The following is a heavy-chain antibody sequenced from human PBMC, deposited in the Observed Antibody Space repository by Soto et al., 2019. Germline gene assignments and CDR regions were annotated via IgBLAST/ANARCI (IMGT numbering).Heavy chain of an antibody. J-gene: IGHJ5*02. CDR2: IYYSGST. CDR1: GGSISSYY. CDR3: ARGVVTAPYNWFDP. D-gene: IGHD2-21*02. Sequence: SETLSLTCTVSGGSISSYYWSWIRQPPGKGLEWIGYIYYSGSTNYNPSLKSRVTISVDTSKNQFSLKLSSVTAADTAVYYCARGVVTAPYNWFDPWGQGTLVTVSS. V-gene: IGHV4-59*01.